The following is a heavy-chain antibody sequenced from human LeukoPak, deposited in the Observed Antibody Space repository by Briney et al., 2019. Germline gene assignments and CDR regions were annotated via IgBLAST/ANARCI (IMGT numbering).Heavy chain of an antibody. D-gene: IGHD2-2*02. CDR3: ARDLVVVPAAIFDY. J-gene: IGHJ4*02. V-gene: IGHV3-21*01. CDR1: GFTFSSYS. CDR2: ISSSSYI. Sequence: GGSLRLSCAASGFTFSSYSMNWVRQAPGKGLEWVSSISSSSYIYYADSVKGRFTISRDNAKNSLYLQMNSLRAEDTAVYYCARDLVVVPAAIFDYWGQGTLVTVSS.